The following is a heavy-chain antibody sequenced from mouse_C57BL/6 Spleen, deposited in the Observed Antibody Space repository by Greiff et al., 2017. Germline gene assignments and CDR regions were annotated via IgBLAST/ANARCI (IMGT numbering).Heavy chain of an antibody. J-gene: IGHJ1*03. D-gene: IGHD1-1*01. V-gene: IGHV1-69*01. CDR2: IDPSDSYT. Sequence: QVQLQQSGAELVMPGASVKLSCKASGYTFTSYWMHWVKQRPGQGLEWIGEIDPSDSYTNYNQKFKGKSTLTVDKSSSTAYMQLSSLTSEDSAVYYWARGGTTDWYFDVWGTGTTVTVSS. CDR1: GYTFTSYW. CDR3: ARGGTTDWYFDV.